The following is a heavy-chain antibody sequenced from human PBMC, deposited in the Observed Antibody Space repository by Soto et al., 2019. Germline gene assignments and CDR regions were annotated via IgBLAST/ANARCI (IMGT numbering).Heavy chain of an antibody. J-gene: IGHJ5*02. D-gene: IGHD2-2*01. CDR1: GGTFSSHA. Sequence: SVKVSCKASGGTFSSHAISWVRQAPGQGLEWMGGIIPIFGTANYAQKFQGRVTVTADESTSTAYMELSSLRSEDTAVYYCARGSVVLVPAANNWFDPWGQGTLVTVSS. CDR3: ARGSVVLVPAANNWFDP. CDR2: IIPIFGTA. V-gene: IGHV1-69*13.